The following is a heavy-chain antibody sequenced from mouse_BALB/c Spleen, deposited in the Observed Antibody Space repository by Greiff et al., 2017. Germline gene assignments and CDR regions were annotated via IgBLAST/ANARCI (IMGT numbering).Heavy chain of an antibody. V-gene: IGHV5-12-2*01. Sequence: EVKLVESGGGLVQPGGSLKLSCAASGFTFSSYTMSWVRQTPEKRLEWVAYISNGGGSTYYPDTVKGRFTISRDNAKNTLYLQMSSLKSEDTAMYYCARRGDGYYVGAMDYWGQGTSVTVSS. CDR2: ISNGGGST. CDR1: GFTFSSYT. D-gene: IGHD2-3*01. CDR3: ARRGDGYYVGAMDY. J-gene: IGHJ4*01.